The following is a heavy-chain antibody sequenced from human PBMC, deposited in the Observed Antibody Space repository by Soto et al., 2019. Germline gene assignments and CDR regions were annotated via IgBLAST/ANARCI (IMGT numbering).Heavy chain of an antibody. Sequence: ASVKVSCKASGYTFTSYGISWVRQAPGQGLEWVGWISAYNGNTNYAQKLQGRVTMTTDTSTSTAYMELRSLRSDDTAVYYCARYKFVNYSRASYYYGMDVWGQGTTVTVSS. V-gene: IGHV1-18*04. CDR2: ISAYNGNT. CDR1: GYTFTSYG. D-gene: IGHD4-4*01. CDR3: ARYKFVNYSRASYYYGMDV. J-gene: IGHJ6*02.